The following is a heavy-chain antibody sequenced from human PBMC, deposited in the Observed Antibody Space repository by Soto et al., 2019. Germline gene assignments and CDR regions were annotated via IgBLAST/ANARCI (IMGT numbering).Heavy chain of an antibody. J-gene: IGHJ6*02. Sequence: PSETLSLTCTVSGGSISSYYWSWIRQPPGKGLEWIGYIYYSGSTNYNPSLKSRVTISVDTSKNQFSLKLSSVTAADTAVYYCARGQSSPYYYGMDVWGQGTTVTVSS. CDR3: ARGQSSPYYYGMDV. CDR1: GGSISSYY. D-gene: IGHD1-26*01. V-gene: IGHV4-59*01. CDR2: IYYSGST.